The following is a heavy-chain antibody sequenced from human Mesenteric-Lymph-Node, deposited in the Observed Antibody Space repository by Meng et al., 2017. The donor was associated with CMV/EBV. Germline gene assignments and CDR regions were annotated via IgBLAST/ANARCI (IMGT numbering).Heavy chain of an antibody. D-gene: IGHD2-2*02. CDR2: INPNSGGT. J-gene: IGHJ5*02. CDR1: GYTFTGYY. Sequence: ASVKVSCKASGYTFTGYYMHWVRQAPGQGLEWMGWINPNSGGTNYAQKFQGRVTMTRDTSISTAYMELSRLRSDDTAVYYCARGGYCSSTSCYRLNWFDPWGQGTLDTVSS. CDR3: ARGGYCSSTSCYRLNWFDP. V-gene: IGHV1-2*02.